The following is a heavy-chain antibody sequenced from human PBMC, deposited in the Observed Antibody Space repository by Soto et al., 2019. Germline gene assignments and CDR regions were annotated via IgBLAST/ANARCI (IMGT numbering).Heavy chain of an antibody. CDR2: INHSGST. D-gene: IGHD2-8*02. J-gene: IGHJ4*02. Sequence: SETLSLTCTVSGGSISSGGYYWSWIRQHPGKGLEWIGYINHSGSTNYNPSLKGRVTISVDTSKNQFSLKLTSVTAADTAVYYCARDKITGLFDYWGQGTLVTVSS. CDR1: GGSISSGGYY. CDR3: ARDKITGLFDY. V-gene: IGHV4-31*03.